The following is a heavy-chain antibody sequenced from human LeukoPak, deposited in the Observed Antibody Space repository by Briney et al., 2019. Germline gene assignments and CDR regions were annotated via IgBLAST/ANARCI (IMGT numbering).Heavy chain of an antibody. V-gene: IGHV3-74*01. D-gene: IGHD6-19*01. J-gene: IGHJ4*02. CDR2: ISPDGSTT. Sequence: GGSLRLSCAASGFTFSSHWMHWVRQAPGKGLVWASVISPDGSTTNYAEPVKGRFTISRDNGKNSLYLEMNSLRAEDTAAYYCARDGWFSPLRFDHGGQGTLVTVSS. CDR1: GFTFSSHW. CDR3: ARDGWFSPLRFDH.